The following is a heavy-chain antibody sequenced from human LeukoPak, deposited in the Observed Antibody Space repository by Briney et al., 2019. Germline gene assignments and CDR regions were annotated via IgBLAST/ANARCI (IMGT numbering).Heavy chain of an antibody. CDR1: GFTFSDYY. J-gene: IGHJ3*02. V-gene: IGHV3-11*04. Sequence: PGGSLRLSCAASGFTFSDYYMSWIRQAPGKGLEWVSYISSGGTTIYYADSVKGRFTISRDNAKNTLYLQMNSLRAEDTAVYYCAKDLGGYYYDSSGYPTNDAFDIWGQGTMVTVSS. CDR2: ISSGGTTI. D-gene: IGHD3-22*01. CDR3: AKDLGGYYYDSSGYPTNDAFDI.